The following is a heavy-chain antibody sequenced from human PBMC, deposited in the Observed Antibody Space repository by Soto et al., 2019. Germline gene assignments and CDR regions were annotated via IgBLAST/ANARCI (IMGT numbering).Heavy chain of an antibody. J-gene: IGHJ3*02. Sequence: QVQLQESGPGLVKPSQTLSLTCTVSGGSISSGGYYWSWIRQHPGKGLEWIGYIYYSGSTYYNPSLKSRVTISVDTSKNQFSLKRSSVTAADTAVYYCARDHSSGYYAFDIWGQGTMVTVSS. CDR2: IYYSGST. CDR3: ARDHSSGYYAFDI. CDR1: GGSISSGGYY. D-gene: IGHD3-22*01. V-gene: IGHV4-31*03.